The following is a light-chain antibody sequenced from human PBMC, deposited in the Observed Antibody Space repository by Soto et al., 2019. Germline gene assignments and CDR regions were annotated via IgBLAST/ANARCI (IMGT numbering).Light chain of an antibody. V-gene: IGKV2-28*01. CDR2: FGS. J-gene: IGKJ4*01. Sequence: DIVMTQSPVSLPVTPGEPAFISCRSSQSLLRSDGYSSLAWYRQKSGQSPQLLIHFGSIRASCVPHRFIGSGSGTDFTLKISRVEAEDVGVYFCMQARQAPPTFGGGTKVELK. CDR1: QSLLRSDGYSS. CDR3: MQARQAPPT.